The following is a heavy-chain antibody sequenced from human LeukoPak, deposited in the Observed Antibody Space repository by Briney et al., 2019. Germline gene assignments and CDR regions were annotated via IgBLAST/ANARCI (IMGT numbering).Heavy chain of an antibody. D-gene: IGHD6-19*01. J-gene: IGHJ3*02. CDR3: VMAPSSGYHPYDAFDI. CDR1: GYSISSGYY. CDR2: IYHSGST. Sequence: SETLSLTCAVSGYSISSGYYWGWIRQPPGKGLEWIGSIYHSGSTYYNPSLKSRVTISVDTSKNQFSLKLSSVTAADTAVYYCVMAPSSGYHPYDAFDIWGQGTMVTVSS. V-gene: IGHV4-38-2*01.